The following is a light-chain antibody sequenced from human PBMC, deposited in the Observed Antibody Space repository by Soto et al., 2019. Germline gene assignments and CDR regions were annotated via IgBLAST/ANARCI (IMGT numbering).Light chain of an antibody. J-gene: IGKJ2*01. V-gene: IGKV1-9*01. CDR3: QQLSNDRYA. CDR1: QGISTY. Sequence: DIQLTQSPSFLSASVGDRVTITCRASQGISTYLAWYLQRPGKAPKLLIYGASTLQSGVPSRFSGSGSGTEFPLTISSLQPEDFGTYYCQQLSNDRYAFGQGTKLESK. CDR2: GAS.